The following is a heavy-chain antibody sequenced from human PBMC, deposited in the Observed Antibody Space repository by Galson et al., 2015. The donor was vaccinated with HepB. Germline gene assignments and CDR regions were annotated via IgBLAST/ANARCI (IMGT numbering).Heavy chain of an antibody. J-gene: IGHJ6*02. D-gene: IGHD2-2*01. CDR3: ARDGSIGSTSYGMDV. CDR2: ISSSRTYI. V-gene: IGHV3-21*01. CDR1: GFTFSSYI. Sequence: SLRLSCAASGFTFSSYIMNWVRQAPGKGLEWVSSISSSRTYIYYADSVKGRFTISRDNAKNSLFLQMNSLRAEDTAVYYCARDGSIGSTSYGMDVWGQGTTVTVSS.